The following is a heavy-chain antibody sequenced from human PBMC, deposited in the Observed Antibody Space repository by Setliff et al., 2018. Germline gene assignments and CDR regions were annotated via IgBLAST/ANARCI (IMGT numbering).Heavy chain of an antibody. CDR3: ARVGPLTDDAFDI. J-gene: IGHJ3*02. CDR2: IYPGDSDT. CDR1: GYTFSNYW. V-gene: IGHV5-51*01. D-gene: IGHD1-26*01. Sequence: PGESLKISCNGSGYTFSNYWVGWVRQMPGKGLEWMGIIYPGDSDTTYSPSFQGQVTISADKSINTAYLQWSSLKASDTAIYYCARVGPLTDDAFDIWGQGTMVTVSS.